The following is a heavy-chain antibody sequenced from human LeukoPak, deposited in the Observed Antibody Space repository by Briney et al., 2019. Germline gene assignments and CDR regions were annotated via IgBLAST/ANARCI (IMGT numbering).Heavy chain of an antibody. Sequence: ASVKVSCKASGYTFTSYGISWVRQAPGQGLEWMGWISAYNGNTNYAQKLQGRVTMTTDTSTSTAYMELRSLRSDDTAVYYCARGRTIFGVVIIDTGFDYWGQGTLVTVSS. V-gene: IGHV1-18*01. J-gene: IGHJ4*02. CDR3: ARGRTIFGVVIIDTGFDY. D-gene: IGHD3-3*01. CDR2: ISAYNGNT. CDR1: GYTFTSYG.